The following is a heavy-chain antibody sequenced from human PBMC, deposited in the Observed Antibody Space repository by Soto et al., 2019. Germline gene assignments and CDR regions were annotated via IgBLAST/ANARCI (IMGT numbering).Heavy chain of an antibody. CDR2: MSGSGGST. V-gene: IGHV3-23*01. Sequence: EVQLLESGGGLVQPGGSLRLSCAASGFTFSSYARYWVRQAPGKGLEWVSVMSGSGGSTYYADSVKGRFTISRDNSKSTLYLQMNSLRAEDTAVYYCATDESRRNRRYFDLWGRGTLVTVPS. CDR3: ATDESRRNRRYFDL. J-gene: IGHJ2*01. CDR1: GFTFSSYA. D-gene: IGHD4-4*01.